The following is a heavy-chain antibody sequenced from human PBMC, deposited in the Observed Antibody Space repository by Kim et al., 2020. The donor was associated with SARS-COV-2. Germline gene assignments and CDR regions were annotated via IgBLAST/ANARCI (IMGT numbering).Heavy chain of an antibody. Sequence: SETLSLTCTVSGGSISSGGYYWSWIRQHPGKGLEWIGYIYYSGSTYYNPSLKSRVTISVDTSKNQFSLKLSSVTAADTAVYYCARVLRGNYDSSGYYYPLWFDPWGQGTLVTVSS. CDR3: ARVLRGNYDSSGYYYPLWFDP. CDR1: GGSISSGGYY. D-gene: IGHD3-22*01. J-gene: IGHJ5*02. CDR2: IYYSGST. V-gene: IGHV4-31*03.